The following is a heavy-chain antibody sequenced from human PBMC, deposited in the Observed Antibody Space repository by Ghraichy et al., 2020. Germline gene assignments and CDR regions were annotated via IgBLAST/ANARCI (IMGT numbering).Heavy chain of an antibody. D-gene: IGHD2/OR15-2a*01. J-gene: IGHJ6*03. V-gene: IGHV4-39*01. CDR1: GGSINSGSYY. CDR2: IYYSGST. Sequence: SETLSLTCTVSGGSINSGSYYWGWIRQPPGNGLEWIGSIYYSGSTHYNPSLKSRVTIYADTSKNQLSLKLSSVTAADTAVYYCARHKGFFYYYYMDVWGKGTTVTVSS. CDR3: ARHKGFFYYYYMDV.